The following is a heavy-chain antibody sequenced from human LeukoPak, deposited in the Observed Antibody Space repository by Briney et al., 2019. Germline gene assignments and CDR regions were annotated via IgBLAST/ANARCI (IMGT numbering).Heavy chain of an antibody. D-gene: IGHD2-15*01. V-gene: IGHV4-39*01. CDR2: IYYSGST. Sequence: SETLSLTCTVSGGSISSSSYYWGWIRQPPGKGLEWIGSIYYSGSTYYNPSLKSPVTISVDTSKNQFSLKLSSVTAADTAVYYCARHVGYCSGGSCPGYFDYWGQGTLVTVSS. J-gene: IGHJ4*02. CDR1: GGSISSSSYY. CDR3: ARHVGYCSGGSCPGYFDY.